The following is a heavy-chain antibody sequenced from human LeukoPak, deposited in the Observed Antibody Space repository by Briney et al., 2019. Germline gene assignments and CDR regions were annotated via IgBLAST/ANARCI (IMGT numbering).Heavy chain of an antibody. J-gene: IGHJ3*01. CDR3: ARQTLGATAYSAFDF. Sequence: GGSLRLSCAASGFTFSSHEMNWVRQAPGKGLEWVSYISDSGSPIYYADSVRGRFTVSRDNAKNSLYLQMNSLRAEDTALYYCARQTLGATAYSAFDFWGQGTLVTVSS. CDR2: ISDSGSPI. D-gene: IGHD3-16*01. V-gene: IGHV3-48*03. CDR1: GFTFSSHE.